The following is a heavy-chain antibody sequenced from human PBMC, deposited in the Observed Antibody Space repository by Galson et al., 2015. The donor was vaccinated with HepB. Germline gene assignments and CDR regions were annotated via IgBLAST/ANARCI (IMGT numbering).Heavy chain of an antibody. Sequence: SLRLSCAASGFTFSSHAMSWVRQAPGKGLEWVSGITGSGSSTYYAGSVEGRFTISRDNFECTVYLQMDSLRAEDTAVYYCAKDRGVAGTWNDAFDMWGQGTMVTVSS. V-gene: IGHV3-23*01. CDR2: ITGSGSST. D-gene: IGHD6-19*01. CDR3: AKDRGVAGTWNDAFDM. CDR1: GFTFSSHA. J-gene: IGHJ3*02.